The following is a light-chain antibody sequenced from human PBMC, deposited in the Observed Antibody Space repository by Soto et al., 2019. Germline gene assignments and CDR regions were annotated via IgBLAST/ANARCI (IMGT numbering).Light chain of an antibody. CDR2: KVN. V-gene: IGLV2-14*01. Sequence: QSVLTQPASVSGSPGQSITISCTGTSSDVGGYNYVSWYLQHPGEAPKLMIYKVNKRPSGVSNRFSGSKSGNTASLTISGLQAEDEADYYCNSFTSINTWVFGGGTKLTVL. J-gene: IGLJ3*02. CDR1: SSDVGGYNY. CDR3: NSFTSINTWV.